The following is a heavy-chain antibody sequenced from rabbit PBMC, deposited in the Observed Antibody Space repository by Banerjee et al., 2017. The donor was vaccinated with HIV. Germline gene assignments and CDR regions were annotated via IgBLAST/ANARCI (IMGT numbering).Heavy chain of an antibody. D-gene: IGHD4-2*01. Sequence: QSLVESGGGLVQPEGSLTLTCTASGFSFSSSDYMCWVRQAPGKGLEWIACIGAGSNSAYYATWAKGRFTISKTSSTTVTLQMTSLTAADTATYFCARDAGYAGSNLWGQGTLVTVS. CDR2: IGAGSNSA. V-gene: IGHV1S40*01. CDR1: GFSFSSSDY. J-gene: IGHJ4*01. CDR3: ARDAGYAGSNL.